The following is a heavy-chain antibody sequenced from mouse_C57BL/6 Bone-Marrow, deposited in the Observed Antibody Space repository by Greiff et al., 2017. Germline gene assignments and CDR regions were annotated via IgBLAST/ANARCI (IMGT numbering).Heavy chain of an antibody. Sequence: QVQLQPPGAELVKPGASVKLSCKASGYTFTSYWMHWVKQRPGQGLEWIGMIHPNSGSTNYNEKFKSNATLTVDKSSSTAYMQLSSLTSDDSAVYYCARQLRLNYYAMDYWGQGTSVTVSS. V-gene: IGHV1-64*01. CDR1: GYTFTSYW. J-gene: IGHJ4*01. CDR3: ARQLRLNYYAMDY. D-gene: IGHD3-2*02. CDR2: IHPNSGST.